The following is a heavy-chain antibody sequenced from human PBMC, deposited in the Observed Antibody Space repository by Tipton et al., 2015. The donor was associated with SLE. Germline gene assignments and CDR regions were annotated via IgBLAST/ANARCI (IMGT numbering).Heavy chain of an antibody. CDR3: ARITTEKAFDI. CDR1: GFTFGDYA. V-gene: IGHV3-49*04. CDR2: IRSKAYGGTT. Sequence: SLRLSCTGSGFTFGDYAMSWVRQAPGKGLEWVGFIRSKAYGGTTEYAASVKGRFTISRDDSKSIAHLQMNSLKTEDTGVYYCARITTEKAFDIWGQGTMVTVSS. D-gene: IGHD3-22*01. J-gene: IGHJ3*02.